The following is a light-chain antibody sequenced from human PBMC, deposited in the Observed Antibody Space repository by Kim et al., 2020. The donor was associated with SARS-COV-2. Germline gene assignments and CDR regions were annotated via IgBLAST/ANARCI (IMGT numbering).Light chain of an antibody. CDR2: DVS. V-gene: IGLV2-14*04. J-gene: IGLJ3*02. Sequence: GQSITISGSGTSSDVGGYDYVSWYQQHPGKAPKLIIFDVSRRPSGVSTRFSGSKSGNTASLTISGLQAEDEADYYCKSYTSLNTGVFGGGTQLTVL. CDR1: SSDVGGYDY. CDR3: KSYTSLNTGV.